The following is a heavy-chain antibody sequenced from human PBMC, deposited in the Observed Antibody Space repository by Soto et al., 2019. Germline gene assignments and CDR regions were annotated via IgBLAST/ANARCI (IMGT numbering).Heavy chain of an antibody. J-gene: IGHJ6*02. CDR2: IWYDGSNE. Sequence: QVQLVESGGGVVQPGRSLRLSCAASGFIFSNFGMHWVRQAPGKGLEWVAVIWYDGSNEHYADSVKGRITISKDNSKNTLYLHMNSLRAADTAMYYCARDDIPGVAVSTYGMDVWGQGTTVTVSS. CDR3: ARDDIPGVAVSTYGMDV. CDR1: GFIFSNFG. V-gene: IGHV3-33*01. D-gene: IGHD6-19*01.